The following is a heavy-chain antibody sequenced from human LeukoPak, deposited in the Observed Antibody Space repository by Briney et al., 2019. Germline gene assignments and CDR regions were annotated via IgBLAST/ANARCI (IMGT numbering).Heavy chain of an antibody. J-gene: IGHJ4*02. CDR1: GGSISSYY. D-gene: IGHD3-22*01. Sequence: PSETLSLTCTVSGGSISSYYWSWIRQPAGKGLEWTGRIYTSGSTNYNPSLKSRVTMSVDTSKNQFSLKLSSVTAADTAVYYCAIQYYYDSSGYFHDYWGQGTLVTVSS. CDR3: AIQYYYDSSGYFHDY. CDR2: IYTSGST. V-gene: IGHV4-4*07.